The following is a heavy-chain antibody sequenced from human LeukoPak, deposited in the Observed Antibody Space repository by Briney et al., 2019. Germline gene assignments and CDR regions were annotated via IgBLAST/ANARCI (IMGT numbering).Heavy chain of an antibody. J-gene: IGHJ4*02. V-gene: IGHV5-51*01. CDR3: AIISDGYRRSYCFDY. CDR2: IYPGDSDT. D-gene: IGHD5-18*01. Sequence: GESLKISCKGSGYSFTSYWIGWVRKMPGKGLEWMGIIYPGDSDTRYSPSFQGQVTISADKSISTAYLQWSSLKASDTAMYYCAIISDGYRRSYCFDYWGQGTLVTVSS. CDR1: GYSFTSYW.